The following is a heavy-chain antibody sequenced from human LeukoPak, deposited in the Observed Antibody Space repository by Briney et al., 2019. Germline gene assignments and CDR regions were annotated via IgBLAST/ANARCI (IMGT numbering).Heavy chain of an antibody. Sequence: SETLSLTCAVSGGSISSSNWWSWVRQPPGRGLEWIGEIYHSGSTNYNPSLKSRVTISVDTSKNQFSLKLSSVTAADTAVYYCARDGPFVVPAVSWGQGTLVTVSS. CDR2: IYHSGST. CDR1: GGSISSSNW. CDR3: ARDGPFVVPAVS. D-gene: IGHD2-2*01. V-gene: IGHV4-4*02. J-gene: IGHJ5*02.